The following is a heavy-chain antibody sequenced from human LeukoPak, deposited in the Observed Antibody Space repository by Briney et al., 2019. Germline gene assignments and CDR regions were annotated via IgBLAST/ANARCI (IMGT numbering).Heavy chain of an antibody. Sequence: GSLRLPCAASGFTVSSSYMSWVRQAPGKGLEWVSIIYSGGSTFYADSVKGRFTISRDNSKNTLYLQMNSLRAEDTAVYYCARGGSYLSAFDIWGQGTLVTVSS. V-gene: IGHV3-53*01. D-gene: IGHD1-26*01. CDR2: IYSGGST. J-gene: IGHJ4*02. CDR1: GFTVSSSY. CDR3: ARGGSYLSAFDI.